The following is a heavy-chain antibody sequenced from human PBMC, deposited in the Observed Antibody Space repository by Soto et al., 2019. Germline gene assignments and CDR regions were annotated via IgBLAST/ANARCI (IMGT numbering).Heavy chain of an antibody. V-gene: IGHV4-34*01. CDR1: GGSFSGYY. D-gene: IGHD4-17*01. CDR2: INHSGST. J-gene: IGHJ4*02. CDR3: ARSYGGNSGTFDF. Sequence: QVQLQQWGAGLLKPSETLSLTCAVYGGSFSGYYWSWIRQPPGKGLEYIGEINHSGSTNYNPSLKRRVTISVDTSKNQFSLKLSSVTAAETAVYYCARSYGGNSGTFDFWGQGTLVTVSS.